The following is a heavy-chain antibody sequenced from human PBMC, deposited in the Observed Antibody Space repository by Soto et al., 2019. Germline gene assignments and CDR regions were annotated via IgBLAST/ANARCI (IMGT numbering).Heavy chain of an antibody. D-gene: IGHD2-2*01. CDR2: IIPIFGTA. CDR3: ARVVKEIVVVPAAMFPPDAFDI. CDR1: GGTFSCYA. Sequence: ASVKVSCKASGGTFSCYAISWVRQAPGQGLEWMGGIIPIFGTANYAQKFQGRVTITADESTSTAYMELSSLRSEDTAVYYCARVVKEIVVVPAAMFPPDAFDIWGQGTMVTVSS. J-gene: IGHJ3*02. V-gene: IGHV1-69*13.